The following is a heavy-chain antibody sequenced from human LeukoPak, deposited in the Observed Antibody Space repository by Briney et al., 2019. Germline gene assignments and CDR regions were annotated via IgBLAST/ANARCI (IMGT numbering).Heavy chain of an antibody. CDR3: ARGNYDSSGYCLDY. J-gene: IGHJ4*02. CDR1: GGSFSGYY. Sequence: SETLSLTCAVYGGSFSGYYWSWIRQPPGKGLEWIGEINDSGSTNYNPSLKSRVNISVDTSKNQFSLNLSSVTAADTAVYYCARGNYDSSGYCLDYWGQGNLVTVSS. CDR2: INDSGST. D-gene: IGHD3-22*01. V-gene: IGHV4-34*01.